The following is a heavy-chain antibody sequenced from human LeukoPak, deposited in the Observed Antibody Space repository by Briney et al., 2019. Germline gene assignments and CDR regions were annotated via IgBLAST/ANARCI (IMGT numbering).Heavy chain of an antibody. CDR1: GYRFTSYW. J-gene: IGHJ4*02. CDR3: ARLPGEYYYGSGSSSDY. D-gene: IGHD3-10*01. V-gene: IGHV5-10-1*01. CDR2: IDPSDSYT. Sequence: GESLKISCKGSGYRFTSYWISWVRQMPGKGLEWMGRIDPSDSYTNYSPSFQGHVTISADKSISTAYPQWSSLKASDTAMYYCARLPGEYYYGSGSSSDYWGQGTLITVSS.